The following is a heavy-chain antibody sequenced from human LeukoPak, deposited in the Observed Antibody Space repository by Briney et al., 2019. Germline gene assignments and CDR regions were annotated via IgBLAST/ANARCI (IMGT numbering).Heavy chain of an antibody. V-gene: IGHV4-34*01. Sequence: SSETLSLTCTVSGVSISSYYWSWIRQPPGKGLEWIGEINHSGSTNYNPSLKSRVTISVDTSKNQFSLKLSSVTAADTAVYYCARLSYSSSWYYYYYMDVWGKGTTVTISS. CDR1: GVSISSYY. J-gene: IGHJ6*03. CDR2: INHSGST. CDR3: ARLSYSSSWYYYYYMDV. D-gene: IGHD6-13*01.